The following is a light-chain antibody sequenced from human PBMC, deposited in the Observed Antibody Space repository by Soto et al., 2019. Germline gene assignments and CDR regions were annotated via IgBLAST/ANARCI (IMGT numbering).Light chain of an antibody. J-gene: IGKJ5*01. CDR1: QTIDTN. V-gene: IGKV3-20*01. Sequence: EIVMTQSPGTLSVSPGERATLSCRASQTIDTNLAWYQQKPGQAPRLLIYGASTRVTGIPDRFSGSGSGTDFTLTINRLEPEDFAVYYCQQYGSSITFGQGTRLEIK. CDR2: GAS. CDR3: QQYGSSIT.